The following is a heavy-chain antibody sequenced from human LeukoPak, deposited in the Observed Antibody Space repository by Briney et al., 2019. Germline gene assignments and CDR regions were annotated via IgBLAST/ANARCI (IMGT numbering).Heavy chain of an antibody. CDR1: GGSIHSY. V-gene: IGHV4-4*07. D-gene: IGHD5-18*01. Sequence: SETLSLTCTVSGGSIHSYWSWIRQPAGKGLEWIGRIYTSGSTNYNPSLKSRVTMSVDTSKNQFSLKLSSVTAADTAVYYCARDTGYSYGGRHYYYMDVWGKGTTVTISS. J-gene: IGHJ6*03. CDR2: IYTSGST. CDR3: ARDTGYSYGGRHYYYMDV.